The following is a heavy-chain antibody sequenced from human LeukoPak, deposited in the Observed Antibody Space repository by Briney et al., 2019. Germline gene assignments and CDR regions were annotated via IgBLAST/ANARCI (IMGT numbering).Heavy chain of an antibody. CDR2: IYTSGGT. CDR3: ASAYTYASRFVY. Sequence: SQTLSLTCTVSGGSISCGDNYWSWIRQPAGKGLEWIGRIYTSGGTNYNPSLKSRVTISEDTSKNQFSLKLSSVTAADTAVYYCASAYTYASRFVYWGQGTLVTVSS. V-gene: IGHV4-61*02. D-gene: IGHD5-18*01. J-gene: IGHJ4*02. CDR1: GGSISCGDNY.